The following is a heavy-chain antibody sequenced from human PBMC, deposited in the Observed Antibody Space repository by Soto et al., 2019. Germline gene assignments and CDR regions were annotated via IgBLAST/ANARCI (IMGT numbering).Heavy chain of an antibody. CDR2: IDPSDSYT. J-gene: IGHJ5*02. CDR3: ARHEGYCSSTSCYRGDWFDP. V-gene: IGHV5-10-1*01. CDR1: GYSFTSYW. D-gene: IGHD2-2*01. Sequence: GESLKISCKGSGYSFTSYWISWVRQMPGKGLEWMGRIDPSDSYTNYSPSFQGHVTISADKSISTAYLQWSSLKASDTAMYYCARHEGYCSSTSCYRGDWFDPWGQGXLVTVYS.